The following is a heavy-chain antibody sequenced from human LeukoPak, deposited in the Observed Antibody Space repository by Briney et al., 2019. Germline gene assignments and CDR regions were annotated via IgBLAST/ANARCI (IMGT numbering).Heavy chain of an antibody. D-gene: IGHD2-15*01. J-gene: IGHJ4*02. Sequence: PGGSLRLSCAASGFTFSSYAMSWVRQAPGKGLEWVSAISGGGGSLYYADSVKGRFTISRDNSKNTLYLQMNSLRAEDTAVYYCAKEKRAPLIVVVVGGFDYWGQGTLVTVSS. CDR3: AKEKRAPLIVVVVGGFDY. CDR2: ISGGGGSL. CDR1: GFTFSSYA. V-gene: IGHV3-23*01.